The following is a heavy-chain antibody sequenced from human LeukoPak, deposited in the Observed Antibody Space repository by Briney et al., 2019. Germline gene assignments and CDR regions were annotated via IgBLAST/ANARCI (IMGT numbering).Heavy chain of an antibody. V-gene: IGHV3-21*01. CDR1: GFTFSSYS. CDR3: AKIPIVLMVYAPFGY. D-gene: IGHD2-8*01. J-gene: IGHJ4*02. CDR2: ISSSSSYM. Sequence: GGSLRLSCAASGFTFSSYSMNWVRQAPGKGLEWVSSISSSSSYMYYADSVKGRFTISRDNAKNSLYLQMNSLRAEDTAVYYCAKIPIVLMVYAPFGYWGQGTLVTVSS.